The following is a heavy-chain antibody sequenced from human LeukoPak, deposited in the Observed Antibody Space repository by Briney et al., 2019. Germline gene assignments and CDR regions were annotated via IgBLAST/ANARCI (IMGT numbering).Heavy chain of an antibody. J-gene: IGHJ4*02. CDR3: ARDRSPRVWFGEFSD. CDR1: GDNVSTNTAG. D-gene: IGHD3-10*01. V-gene: IGHV6-1*01. CDR2: TYFRSKWFT. Sequence: SQTLSLTCAISGDNVSTNTAGWNWIRQSPSRGLEWLGRTYFRSKWFTDYADSIRGRIIIDPDASKNHFSLQLTSVTPDDTAVYYCARDRSPRVWFGEFSDWGQGTLVTVSS.